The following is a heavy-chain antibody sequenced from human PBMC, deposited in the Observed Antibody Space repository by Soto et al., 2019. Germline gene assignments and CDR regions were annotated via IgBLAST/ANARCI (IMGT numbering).Heavy chain of an antibody. CDR2: ISSSSSTI. V-gene: IGHV3-48*02. CDR1: GFTFSSYS. Sequence: EVQLVESGGGLVQPGGSLRLSCAASGFTFSSYSMNWVRQAPGKGLEWVSYISSSSSTIYYADSVKGRFTISRDNAKNSLYSQMNSRRDKDTDVYYCAREITAMAKRSWFDPWGQGTRVTVSS. J-gene: IGHJ5*02. D-gene: IGHD5-18*01. CDR3: AREITAMAKRSWFDP.